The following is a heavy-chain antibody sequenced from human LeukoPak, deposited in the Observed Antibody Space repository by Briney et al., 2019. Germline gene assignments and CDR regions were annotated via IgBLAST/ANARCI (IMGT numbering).Heavy chain of an antibody. CDR1: EFTFSNYW. J-gene: IGHJ5*02. CDR3: AKDSPTGAVAELYNWFDP. V-gene: IGHV3-30*18. D-gene: IGHD6-19*01. CDR2: ISYDGSNK. Sequence: GGSLRLSCAAREFTFSNYWMSWVRQAPGKGLEWVAVISYDGSNKYYADSVKGRFTISRDNSKNTLYLQMNSLRAEDTAVYYCAKDSPTGAVAELYNWFDPWGQGTLVTVSS.